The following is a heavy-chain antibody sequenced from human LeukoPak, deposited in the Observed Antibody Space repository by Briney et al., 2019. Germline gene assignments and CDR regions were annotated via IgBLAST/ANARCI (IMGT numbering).Heavy chain of an antibody. V-gene: IGHV4-59*08. CDR3: ASEWFGDAFDI. Sequence: SETLSLTCSVSGGSISSYYWSWIRQPPGKGLEWIGYIYYSGSTNYNPSLKSRVTISVDTSKNQFSLKLSSVTAADTAVYYCASEWFGDAFDIWGQGTMVTVSS. CDR2: IYYSGST. J-gene: IGHJ3*02. CDR1: GGSISSYY. D-gene: IGHD3-10*01.